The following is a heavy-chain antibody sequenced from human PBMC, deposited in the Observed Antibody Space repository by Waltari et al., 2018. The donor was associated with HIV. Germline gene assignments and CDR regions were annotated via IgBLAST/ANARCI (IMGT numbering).Heavy chain of an antibody. CDR3: ARGDHNFYGSGGYGDVLDG. CDR2: INTQTGGT. D-gene: IGHD2-21*01. V-gene: IGHV1-2*02. J-gene: IGHJ1*01. Sequence: QARLEQSGAELRKPGASVQVSCKASGYVFPDKFIHWLRQGPGHGLQWLAFINTQTGGTMVAQTFECRTTMTRDPSITTGVMQLTGLRSDDTAVYYCARGDHNFYGSGGYGDVLDGWGPGTLVTVSS. CDR1: GYVFPDKF.